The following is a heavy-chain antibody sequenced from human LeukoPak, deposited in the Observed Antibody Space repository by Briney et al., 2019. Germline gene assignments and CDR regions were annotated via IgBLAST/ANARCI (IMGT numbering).Heavy chain of an antibody. D-gene: IGHD3-10*01. Sequence: SGPTPVNPTQTLTLTCTFYGFSLSTSGISVSSIRQPPAKALAWLARIDWDDDKYYSTSLKTRLTISKDTSKNQVVLTMTNMDPVDTATYYCARILREFTYMDVWGKGTTVTVSS. CDR2: IDWDDDK. J-gene: IGHJ6*03. CDR1: GFSLSTSGIS. CDR3: ARILREFTYMDV. V-gene: IGHV2-70*11.